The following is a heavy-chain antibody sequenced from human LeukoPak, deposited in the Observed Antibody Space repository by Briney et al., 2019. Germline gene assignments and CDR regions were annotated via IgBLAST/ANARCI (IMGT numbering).Heavy chain of an antibody. CDR1: GGSITSGDYS. J-gene: IGHJ6*02. Sequence: SQTLSLTCAVSGGSITSGDYSWSGIRQPPGKGLEWIGYIYHSGSTYYNPSLKGRVTISVDTSKNQFSLKLSSVTAADTAVYYCALLWCESGSPYGMAVWGQGTTVTVSS. D-gene: IGHD3-10*01. CDR2: IYHSGST. CDR3: ALLWCESGSPYGMAV. V-gene: IGHV4-30-2*01.